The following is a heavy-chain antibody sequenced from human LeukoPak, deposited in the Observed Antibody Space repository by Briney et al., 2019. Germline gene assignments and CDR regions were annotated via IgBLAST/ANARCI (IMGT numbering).Heavy chain of an antibody. CDR3: ARGVDTAMAYFDY. CDR2: SAYNGNT. Sequence: ASVKVSCKASGYTFTNYGFNWVRQAPGQGLEWMGNSAYNGNTNYAQKFQDRVTMTTDTSTSTAYMELRSLRSDDTAVYYCARGVDTAMAYFDYWGQGTLVTVSS. J-gene: IGHJ4*02. V-gene: IGHV1-18*01. D-gene: IGHD5-18*01. CDR1: GYTFTNYG.